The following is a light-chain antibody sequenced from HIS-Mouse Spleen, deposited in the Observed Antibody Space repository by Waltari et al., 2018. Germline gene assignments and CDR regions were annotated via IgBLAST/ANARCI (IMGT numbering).Light chain of an antibody. J-gene: IGLJ2*01. CDR2: EGS. CDR1: SSDVGSYNL. Sequence: QSALTQPASVSGSPGQSITISCTGTSSDVGSYNLVSWYQQHPGKAPKRMIYEGSKRHSGVSNRFSGSKSGNTASLTISGLQAEDEADYYCCSYAGSSTLVFGGGTKLTVL. CDR3: CSYAGSSTLV. V-gene: IGLV2-23*01.